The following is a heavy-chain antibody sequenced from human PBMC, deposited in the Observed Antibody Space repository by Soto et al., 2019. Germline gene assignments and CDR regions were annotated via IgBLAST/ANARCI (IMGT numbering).Heavy chain of an antibody. CDR1: GGSFSGYY. CDR2: IKHSGST. V-gene: IGHV4-34*01. CDR3: AREGYCSGGSCYFAEYFQH. J-gene: IGHJ1*01. Sequence: QVQLQQWGAGLLKPSETLSLTCAVYGGSFSGYYWSWIRQPPGKGLEWIGEIKHSGSTNYNPSLKSRVTISVDTSKNQFSLKLSSVTAADTAVYYCAREGYCSGGSCYFAEYFQHWGQGTLVTVSS. D-gene: IGHD2-15*01.